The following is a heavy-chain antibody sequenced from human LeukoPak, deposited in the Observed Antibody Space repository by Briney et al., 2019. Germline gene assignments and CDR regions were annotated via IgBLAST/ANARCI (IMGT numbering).Heavy chain of an antibody. CDR1: GFTFSSYS. D-gene: IGHD4-17*01. CDR2: ISSSSSYI. J-gene: IGHJ3*02. Sequence: GGSLRLSCAASGFTFSSYSMNWVRQAPGKGLEWVSSISSSSSYIYYADSVKGRFTISRDNAKNSLYLQMNSLRAEDTAVYYCANLDHGDYPDAFDIWGQGTMVTVSS. V-gene: IGHV3-21*01. CDR3: ANLDHGDYPDAFDI.